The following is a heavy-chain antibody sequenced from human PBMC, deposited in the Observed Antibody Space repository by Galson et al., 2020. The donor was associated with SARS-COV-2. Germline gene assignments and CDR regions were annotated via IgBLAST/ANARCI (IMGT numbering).Heavy chain of an antibody. CDR2: DTGSGST. J-gene: IGHJ4*02. CDR3: AQDVPWTGWRGFDY. CDR1: GFTISTHA. Sequence: GASLKISCAASGFTISTHAMTWVRQPPGKGLEWVSADTGSGSTYYADSVKGRFTISRDSSRNTWFLQMNSLRVEDTAVYYCAQDVPWTGWRGFDYWGQGSQVTVSS. V-gene: IGHV3-23*01. D-gene: IGHD3-9*01.